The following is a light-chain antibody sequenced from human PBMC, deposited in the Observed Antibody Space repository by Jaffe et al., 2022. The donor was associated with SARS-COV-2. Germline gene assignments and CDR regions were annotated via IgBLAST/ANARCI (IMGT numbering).Light chain of an antibody. CDR3: KSRDSSGNHVL. CDR2: AKN. J-gene: IGLJ2*01. Sequence: SSELTQDPAVSVALGQTVRITCQGDSLRKYYASWYQQRPGQAPVLVIYAKNNRPSGIPDRFSASNSGNTASLTITGAQAEDEADYYCKSRDSSGNHVLFGGGTKLTVL. V-gene: IGLV3-19*01. CDR1: SLRKYY.